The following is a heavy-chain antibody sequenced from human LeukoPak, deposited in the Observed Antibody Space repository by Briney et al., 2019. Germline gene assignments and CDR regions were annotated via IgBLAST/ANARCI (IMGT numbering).Heavy chain of an antibody. CDR2: IRSKANNYET. D-gene: IGHD3-16*01. CDR1: GFTFSGSA. CDR3: SRPGGRSSVWSDP. V-gene: IGHV3-73*01. J-gene: IGHJ5*02. Sequence: GGSLRLSCVASGFTFSGSAMHWVRQASGKGLEWIGRIRSKANNYETAYGESGKGRFTMSRDDSKNTAYLQMNSLRIEDTAVYYCSRPGGRSSVWSDPWGPGTLVTVSP.